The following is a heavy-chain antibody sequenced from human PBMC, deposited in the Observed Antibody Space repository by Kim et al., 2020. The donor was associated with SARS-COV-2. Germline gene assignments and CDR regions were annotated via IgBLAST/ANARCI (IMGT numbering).Heavy chain of an antibody. CDR3: ANAVRGGSLDWFDH. Sequence: GGSLRLSCAASGFTFSSYAMNWVRQAPGKGLEWVSAISGSGGSTYYADSVKGRFTISRDNSKNTLYLQMNSLRAEDTAVYYCANAVRGGSLDWFDHWGQGTLVTVSS. V-gene: IGHV3-23*01. CDR1: GFTFSSYA. D-gene: IGHD3-16*01. J-gene: IGHJ5*02. CDR2: ISGSGGST.